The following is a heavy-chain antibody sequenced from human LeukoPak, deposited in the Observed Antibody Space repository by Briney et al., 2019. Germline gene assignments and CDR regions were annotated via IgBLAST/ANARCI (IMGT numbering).Heavy chain of an antibody. D-gene: IGHD6-19*01. CDR1: GGTFSSYA. CDR3: AREGSSGTLEWWFDP. V-gene: IGHV1-69*13. J-gene: IGHJ5*02. CDR2: IIPIFGTA. Sequence: SVKVSCKASGGTFSSYAISWVRQAPGQGLEWMGGIIPIFGTANYAQKFQGRVTITADESTSTAYMELSSLRSEDTAVYYCAREGSSGTLEWWFDPWGQGTLVTVSS.